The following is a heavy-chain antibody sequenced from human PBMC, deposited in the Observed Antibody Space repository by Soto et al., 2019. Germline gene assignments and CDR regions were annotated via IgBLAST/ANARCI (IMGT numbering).Heavy chain of an antibody. CDR3: AREADSYGSFFDY. Sequence: EVQLVESGGGLVQPGGSLRLSCAASGFTFSSYWMSWVHQAPGKGLEWVANIKQDGSEKYYVDSVKGRFTISRDNAKNSLYLQMNSLRAEDTAVYYCAREADSYGSFFDYWGQGTLVTVSS. J-gene: IGHJ4*02. V-gene: IGHV3-7*01. D-gene: IGHD5-18*01. CDR2: IKQDGSEK. CDR1: GFTFSSYW.